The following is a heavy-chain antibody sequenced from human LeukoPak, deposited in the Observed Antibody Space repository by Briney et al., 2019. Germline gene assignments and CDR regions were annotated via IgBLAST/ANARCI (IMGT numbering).Heavy chain of an antibody. V-gene: IGHV3-74*01. CDR1: GFTFSSYW. CDR3: ARDKYGGNSNAFDI. CDR2: IATDGSGT. Sequence: PGGSLRLSCAASGFTFSSYWMHWVRQVPGKGLVWVSRIATDGSGTTYADYVKGRFTISRDNAENTLYLQMNSLRAEDTAVYYCARDKYGGNSNAFDIWGQGTLVTVS. J-gene: IGHJ3*02. D-gene: IGHD4-23*01.